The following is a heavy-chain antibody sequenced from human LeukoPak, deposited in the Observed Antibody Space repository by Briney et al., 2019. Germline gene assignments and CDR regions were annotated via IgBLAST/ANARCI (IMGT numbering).Heavy chain of an antibody. CDR3: AKDLMYSSSRYGSGRGLDY. V-gene: IGHV3-9*01. Sequence: GGSLRLSCAASGFTFDDYAMHWVRQAPGKGLEWVSGISWNSGSIGYADSVKGRFTISRDNAKNSLYLQMNSLRAEDTALYYCAKDLMYSSSRYGSGRGLDYWGQGTLVTVSS. D-gene: IGHD6-13*01. J-gene: IGHJ4*02. CDR1: GFTFDDYA. CDR2: ISWNSGSI.